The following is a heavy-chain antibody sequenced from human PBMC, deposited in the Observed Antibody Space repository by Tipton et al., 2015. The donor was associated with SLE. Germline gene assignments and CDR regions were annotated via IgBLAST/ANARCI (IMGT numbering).Heavy chain of an antibody. J-gene: IGHJ4*02. CDR3: ATLDFWSGYRVDY. Sequence: TLSLTCAVYGGSFTSYYWSWIRQPAGKGLEWIGRIYTSGSTYYNPSFQSRVTISVDTSKNQFSLKLSSVTAADTAVYYCATLDFWSGYRVDYWGQGTLVTVSS. D-gene: IGHD3-3*01. CDR1: GGSFTSYY. CDR2: IYTSGST. V-gene: IGHV4-59*10.